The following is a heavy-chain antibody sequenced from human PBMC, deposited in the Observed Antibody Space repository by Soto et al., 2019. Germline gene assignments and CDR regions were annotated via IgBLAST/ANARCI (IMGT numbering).Heavy chain of an antibody. V-gene: IGHV1-24*01. Sequence: ASVKVSCKVSGYTLTELSMHWVRQAPGKGLEWMGGFDPEDGETIYAQKFQGRVTMTEDTSTDTAYMELSSLRSEDTAVYYCAAQGTVNNSFDYWGQGTLVTVSS. CDR1: GYTLTELS. CDR3: AAQGTVNNSFDY. J-gene: IGHJ4*02. CDR2: FDPEDGET. D-gene: IGHD1-1*01.